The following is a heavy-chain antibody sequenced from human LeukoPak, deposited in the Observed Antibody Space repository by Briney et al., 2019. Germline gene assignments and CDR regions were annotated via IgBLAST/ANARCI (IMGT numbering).Heavy chain of an antibody. CDR1: GFTFSKYP. V-gene: IGHV3-23*01. D-gene: IGHD5-18*01. CDR2: ISGSGGST. CDR3: AKTPVPDTAMVMTNWFDP. J-gene: IGHJ5*02. Sequence: GGSLRLSCVASGFTFSKYPMSWVRQAPGKGLEWVSAISGSGGSTYYADSVKGRFTISRDNSKNTLYLQMNSLRAEDTAVYYCAKTPVPDTAMVMTNWFDPWGQGTLVTVSS.